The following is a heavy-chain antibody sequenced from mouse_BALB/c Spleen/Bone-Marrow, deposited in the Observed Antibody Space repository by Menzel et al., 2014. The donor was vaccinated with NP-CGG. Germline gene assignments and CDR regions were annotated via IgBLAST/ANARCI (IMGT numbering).Heavy chain of an antibody. J-gene: IGHJ4*01. V-gene: IGHV2-6-4*01. Sequence: VMLVESGPGLVAPSQILSITCTVSGFSLSRYSIHWVRQPPGEGLEWLGVIWGGGSTDYNSALKSRLSISKDNSKSQVFLKMNSLQTDDTAMYYCARFITTGTMDYWGQGASVTVSS. D-gene: IGHD1-1*01. CDR3: ARFITTGTMDY. CDR2: IWGGGST. CDR1: GFSLSRYS.